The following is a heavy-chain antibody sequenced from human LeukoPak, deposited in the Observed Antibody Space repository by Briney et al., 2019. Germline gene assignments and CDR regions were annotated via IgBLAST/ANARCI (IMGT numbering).Heavy chain of an antibody. D-gene: IGHD4-17*01. Sequence: ASETLSLTCTVSGGSISSSSYYWGWIRQPPGKGLEWIGSIYYSGSTYYNPSLKSRVTISVDTSKNQFSLKLSSVTAADTAVYYCARGTTVTTLGSWGQGTLVTVSS. J-gene: IGHJ5*02. CDR2: IYYSGST. V-gene: IGHV4-39*01. CDR1: GGSISSSSYY. CDR3: ARGTTVTTLGS.